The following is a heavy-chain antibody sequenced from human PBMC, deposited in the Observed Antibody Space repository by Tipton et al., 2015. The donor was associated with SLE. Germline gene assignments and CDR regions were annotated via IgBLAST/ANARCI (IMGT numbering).Heavy chain of an antibody. CDR2: MHYSGIT. V-gene: IGHV4-39*02. Sequence: TLSLTCTVSGGPISSSNYYWAWIRQPPGKGLEWVGSMHYSGITYYNPSLESRVTISVDTSKNHFSLKLSSVTAADTAVYYCARERSNYAPEDLQHWGQGTLVTVSS. CDR1: GGPISSSNYY. D-gene: IGHD1-26*01. J-gene: IGHJ1*01. CDR3: ARERSNYAPEDLQH.